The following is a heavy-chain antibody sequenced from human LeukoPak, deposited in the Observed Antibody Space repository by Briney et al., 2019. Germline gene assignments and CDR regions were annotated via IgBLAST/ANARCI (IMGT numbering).Heavy chain of an antibody. V-gene: IGHV4-34*01. CDR3: ARRYSSSWYSYNWFDP. CDR2: INHSGST. J-gene: IGHJ5*02. CDR1: GGSFSGYY. Sequence: PSETLSLTCAVYGGSFSGYYWSWIRQPPGKGLEWIGEINHSGSTNYNPSLKSRFTISVDTSKNQFSLKLSSVTAADTAVYYCARRYSSSWYSYNWFDPWGQGTLVTVSS. D-gene: IGHD6-13*01.